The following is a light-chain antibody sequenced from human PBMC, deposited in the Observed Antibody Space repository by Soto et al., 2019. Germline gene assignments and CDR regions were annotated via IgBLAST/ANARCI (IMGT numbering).Light chain of an antibody. CDR1: SSDVGSYKL. V-gene: IGLV2-23*02. J-gene: IGLJ3*02. Sequence: QSALTQPASVSGSPGQSITISCTGTSSDVGSYKLVSWYQQHPGKAPKLMIYEVSKRPSGVSNRFSGSKSGNTASLTISGLQAKDEADYYCCSYAGSSTWVFGGGTKLTVL. CDR2: EVS. CDR3: CSYAGSSTWV.